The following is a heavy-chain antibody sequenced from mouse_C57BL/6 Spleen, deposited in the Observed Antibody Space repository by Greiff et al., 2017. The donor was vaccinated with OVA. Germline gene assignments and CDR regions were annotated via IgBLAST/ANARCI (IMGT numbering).Heavy chain of an antibody. V-gene: IGHV3-6*01. CDR3: ASLYYYGTSAD. CDR1: GYSITSGYY. CDR2: ISYVGST. J-gene: IGHJ3*01. D-gene: IGHD1-1*01. Sequence: VQLKESGPGLVKPSQSLSLSCSVTGYSITSGYYWYWIRQFPGNKLEWLGYISYVGSTNYNPSLKDRLSITRDTSRNQLLLKLNSVTTEDTATYYCASLYYYGTSADWGQGTLVTVSA.